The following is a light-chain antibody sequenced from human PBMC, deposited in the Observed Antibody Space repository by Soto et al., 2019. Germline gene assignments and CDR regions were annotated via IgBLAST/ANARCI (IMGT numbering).Light chain of an antibody. CDR3: QQSYRSPYT. J-gene: IGKJ2*01. Sequence: DIQLTQSPSSLSASVGDRVTVTCRASQNINIYLNWYQQKPGKAPTLLIYGASSLQSGVPSRFSGGGSRTDFTLTISSLQTEDFATYICQQSYRSPYTFGQGTKLEI. CDR2: GAS. CDR1: QNINIY. V-gene: IGKV1-39*01.